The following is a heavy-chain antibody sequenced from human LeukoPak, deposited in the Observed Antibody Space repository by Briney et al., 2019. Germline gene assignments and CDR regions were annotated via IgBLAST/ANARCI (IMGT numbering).Heavy chain of an antibody. D-gene: IGHD6-19*01. CDR2: IKQDGSEK. CDR3: ARDGKWLPSLFDY. V-gene: IGHV3-7*01. Sequence: GGSLRLSCTASGFTFSTYWMTWVRQAPGKGLEWVANIKQDGSEKYYVDSVKGRFTISRDNAKNSLYLQMNSLRDEDTAVYYCARDGKWLPSLFDYWGQGTLVTVSS. CDR1: GFTFSTYW. J-gene: IGHJ4*02.